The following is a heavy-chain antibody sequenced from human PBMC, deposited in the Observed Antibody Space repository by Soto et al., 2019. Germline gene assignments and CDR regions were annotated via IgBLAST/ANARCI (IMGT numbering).Heavy chain of an antibody. J-gene: IGHJ2*01. D-gene: IGHD5-12*01. CDR1: GYTFTGYY. Sequence: QVQLVQSGAEVKKPGASVKVSCKASGYTFTGYYMHWVRQAPGQGLEWMGWINPNSGGTNYEQKFQGWVTMTRDTSISTAYMELSRLRSDDTAVYYCARGTPITYWYFDLWGRGTLVTVSS. CDR2: INPNSGGT. V-gene: IGHV1-2*04. CDR3: ARGTPITYWYFDL.